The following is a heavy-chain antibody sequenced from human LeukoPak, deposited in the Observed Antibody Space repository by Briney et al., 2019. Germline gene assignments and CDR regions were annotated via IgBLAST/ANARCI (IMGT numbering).Heavy chain of an antibody. D-gene: IGHD3-10*01. Sequence: GGSLRLSCAASGFTFSSYAMSWVRQAPGKGLEWVSAISGSGGSTYYADSVKGRFTISRDNSKNTLYLQMNSLRAEDTAVYYCAKDGGLIWFGDKDYWGQGTLVTVSS. CDR1: GFTFSSYA. J-gene: IGHJ4*02. CDR2: ISGSGGST. V-gene: IGHV3-23*01. CDR3: AKDGGLIWFGDKDY.